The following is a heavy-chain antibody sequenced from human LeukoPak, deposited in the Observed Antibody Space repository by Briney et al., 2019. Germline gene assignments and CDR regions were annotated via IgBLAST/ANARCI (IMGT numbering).Heavy chain of an antibody. V-gene: IGHV3-53*01. CDR2: IYRGGST. D-gene: IGHD2-15*01. CDR3: ARDKPDCSGGSCYGSYGMDV. CDR1: GFTVSSNY. J-gene: IGHJ6*02. Sequence: PGGSLRLSCAASGFTVSSNYMSWVRQAPGKGLEWVSVIYRGGSTYYADSVKGRFTISRDNCKNTLYLQMNSLRAEDTAVYYCARDKPDCSGGSCYGSYGMDVWGQGTTVTVSS.